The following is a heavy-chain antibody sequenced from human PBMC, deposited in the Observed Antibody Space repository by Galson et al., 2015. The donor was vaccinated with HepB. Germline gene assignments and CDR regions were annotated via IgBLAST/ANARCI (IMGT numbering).Heavy chain of an antibody. V-gene: IGHV4-34*01. CDR3: ARGGYGSGSYYAFDI. D-gene: IGHD3-10*01. Sequence: ETLSLTCAVYGGSFSGYYWSWIRQPPGKGLEWIGEINHSGSTNYNPSLKSRVTISVDTSKNQFSLKLSSVTAADTAVYYCARGGYGSGSYYAFDIWGQGTMVTVSS. CDR2: INHSGST. CDR1: GGSFSGYY. J-gene: IGHJ3*02.